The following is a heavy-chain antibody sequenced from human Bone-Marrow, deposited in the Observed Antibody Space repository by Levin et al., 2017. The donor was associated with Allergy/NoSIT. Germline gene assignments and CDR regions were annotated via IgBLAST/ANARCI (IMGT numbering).Heavy chain of an antibody. V-gene: IGHV3-30-3*01. CDR3: ARDPYGSGGYYYYLDV. Sequence: GESLKISCAASGFTFSRYAMHWVRQAPGKGLEWVSVMSHDGSNKDYADSVKGRLTISRDNSKNTLYLQMNSLRPEDTAVYYCARDPYGSGGYYYYLDVWGKGTTVTVSS. CDR1: GFTFSRYA. D-gene: IGHD3-10*01. J-gene: IGHJ6*03. CDR2: MSHDGSNK.